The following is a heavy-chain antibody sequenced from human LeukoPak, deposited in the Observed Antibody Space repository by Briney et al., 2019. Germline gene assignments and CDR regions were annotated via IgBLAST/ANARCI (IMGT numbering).Heavy chain of an antibody. V-gene: IGHV3-23*01. CDR3: AKDPPSNYYDSSGYSY. CDR1: GFTFSSYA. J-gene: IGHJ4*02. D-gene: IGHD3-22*01. CDR2: ISGSGGST. Sequence: GGSLRLSCAASGFTFSSYAMSWVRQAPGKGLEWVSAISGSGGSTYYADSVKGRFTISRDNSKNTLYLQMNSLRAEDTAVYYCAKDPPSNYYDSSGYSYWGQGTLVTVSS.